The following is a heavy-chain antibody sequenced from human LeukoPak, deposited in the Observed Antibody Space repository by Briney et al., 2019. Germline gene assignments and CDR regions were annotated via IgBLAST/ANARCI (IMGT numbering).Heavy chain of an antibody. D-gene: IGHD3-10*01. CDR1: GGSISSYY. Sequence: SETLSLTCTVSGGSISSYYWSWIRQPPGKGLEWIGYIYYSGSTNYNPSLKSRVTISVDTSKNQFSLKLSSVTAAETAVYYCARGSMVRGVTGLYYYYMDVWGKGTTVTVSS. J-gene: IGHJ6*03. CDR3: ARGSMVRGVTGLYYYYMDV. V-gene: IGHV4-59*01. CDR2: IYYSGST.